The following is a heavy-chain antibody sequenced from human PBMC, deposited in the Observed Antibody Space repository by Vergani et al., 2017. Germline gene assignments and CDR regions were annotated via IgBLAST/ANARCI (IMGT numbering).Heavy chain of an antibody. CDR3: VRDQVTMLRGSDALDI. V-gene: IGHV3-49*03. CDR2: IRSKAYGQAT. J-gene: IGHJ3*02. CDR1: GFTFGYYA. D-gene: IGHD3-10*01. Sequence: EVQLVESGGDLVQPGRSLRLSCTASGFTFGYYAMDWLRQAPGQGLEWVGGIRSKAYGQATIYAASVKGRFTISRDDSKSIAYLQMNNLQTEDTAMYYCVRDQVTMLRGSDALDIWGQGTMVTVSS.